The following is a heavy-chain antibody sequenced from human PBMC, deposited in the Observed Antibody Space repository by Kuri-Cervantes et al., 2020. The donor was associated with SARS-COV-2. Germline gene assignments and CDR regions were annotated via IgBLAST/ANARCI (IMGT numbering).Heavy chain of an antibody. V-gene: IGHV5-51*01. CDR2: IYPSDSDT. CDR3: ARHSEASIDY. Sequence: GESLKISCKGSGYSFTNYWIGWVRQMPGKGLEWMGMIYPSDSDTSYSPSFQGQVTITADKSISTVYLQWSSLKASDTAMYYCARHSEASIDYWGQGTLVTVSS. J-gene: IGHJ4*02. CDR1: GYSFTNYW. D-gene: IGHD3-10*01.